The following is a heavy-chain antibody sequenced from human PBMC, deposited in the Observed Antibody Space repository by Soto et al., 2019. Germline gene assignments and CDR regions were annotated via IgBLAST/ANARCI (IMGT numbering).Heavy chain of an antibody. V-gene: IGHV1-18*04. Sequence: QVQLVQSGPDLKRPGASMKVSCKASGYTFTSYGISWVRQAPGQGLEWMAWISPLKGRTQYSQKAQGRVTLSTDTSSNTAYMEMTTRSVDDTAVYYCAMDYGDRPEYFKHWGQGTLVTVS. CDR1: GYTFTSYG. CDR3: AMDYGDRPEYFKH. CDR2: ISPLKGRT. J-gene: IGHJ1*01. D-gene: IGHD4-17*01.